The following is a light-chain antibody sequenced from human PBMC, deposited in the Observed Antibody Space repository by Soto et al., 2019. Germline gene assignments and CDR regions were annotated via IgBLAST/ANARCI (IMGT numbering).Light chain of an antibody. Sequence: EIVMTQSPATLSVSPGERATLSCRASQSVSSNLAWYQQKPGQAPRLLIYGASTRATGIPARFSGSGSGTEFTLTISSLQSEDFAVYYCQQYDSSPLTFGGGTKVELK. CDR1: QSVSSN. V-gene: IGKV3-15*01. J-gene: IGKJ4*01. CDR3: QQYDSSPLT. CDR2: GAS.